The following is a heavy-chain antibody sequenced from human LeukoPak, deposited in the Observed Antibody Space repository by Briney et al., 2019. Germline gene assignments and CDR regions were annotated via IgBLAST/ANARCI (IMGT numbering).Heavy chain of an antibody. J-gene: IGHJ6*02. D-gene: IGHD4-23*01. Sequence: SETLSLTCTVSGGSISSYYWSWIRQPPGKGLEWIGYIYYSGSTNYNPSLKSRVTISVDTSKNQFSLKLSSVTAADTAVYYCARLGTRDYYYGMDVWGQGTTVAVSS. CDR2: IYYSGST. CDR3: ARLGTRDYYYGMDV. V-gene: IGHV4-59*08. CDR1: GGSISSYY.